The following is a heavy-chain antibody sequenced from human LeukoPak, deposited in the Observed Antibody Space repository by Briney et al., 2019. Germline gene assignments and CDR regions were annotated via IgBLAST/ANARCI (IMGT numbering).Heavy chain of an antibody. CDR1: GYTLTELS. Sequence: GASVKVSCKVSGYTLTELSMHWARQAPGKGLEWMGGFDPEDGETIYAQKFQGRVTMTEDTSTDTAYMELSSLRSEDTAVYYCATDHSRGYSSSWDFDYWGQGTLVTVSS. CDR2: FDPEDGET. V-gene: IGHV1-24*01. CDR3: ATDHSRGYSSSWDFDY. D-gene: IGHD6-13*01. J-gene: IGHJ4*02.